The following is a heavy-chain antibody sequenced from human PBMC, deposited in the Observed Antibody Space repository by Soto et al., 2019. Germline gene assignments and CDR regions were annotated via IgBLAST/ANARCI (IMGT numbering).Heavy chain of an antibody. CDR3: ARSGDYYYYGMDV. CDR1: GGSISSGGYY. D-gene: IGHD4-17*01. V-gene: IGHV4-31*03. Sequence: QVQLQESGPGLVKPSQTLSLTCTVSGGSISSGGYYWSWIRQHPGKGLEWIGYIYYSGSTYYNPSLKIRVTISVDTSKNRFARKLSSVTAADTAVYYCARSGDYYYYGMDVWGQGTTVTVSS. CDR2: IYYSGST. J-gene: IGHJ6*02.